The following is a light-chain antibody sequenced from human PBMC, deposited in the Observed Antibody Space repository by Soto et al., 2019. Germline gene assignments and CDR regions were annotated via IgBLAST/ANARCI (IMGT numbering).Light chain of an antibody. CDR1: QSISSY. CDR3: QQSYSTPGFT. V-gene: IGKV1-39*01. J-gene: IGKJ3*01. Sequence: DIQMTQSPSSLSASVGDRVTITCRASQSISSYLNWYQQKPGKAPKLLIYAASSLQSGVPSRFSCSGSGTDFTLTISRLQPEDFATYYCQQSYSTPGFTFGHGTKVDIK. CDR2: AAS.